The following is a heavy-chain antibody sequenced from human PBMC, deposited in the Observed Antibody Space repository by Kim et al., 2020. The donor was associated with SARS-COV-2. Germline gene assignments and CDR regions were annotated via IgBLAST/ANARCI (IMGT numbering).Heavy chain of an antibody. Sequence: LRSRVTISVDTSKNQFARKLSSVTAADTAVYYCARDGRQLLGVETPAFDYWGQGTLVTVSS. CDR3: ARDGRQLLGVETPAFDY. J-gene: IGHJ4*02. V-gene: IGHV4-39*02. D-gene: IGHD2-21*01.